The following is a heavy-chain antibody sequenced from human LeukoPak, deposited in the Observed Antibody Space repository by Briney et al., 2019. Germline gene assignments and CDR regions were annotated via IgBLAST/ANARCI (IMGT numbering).Heavy chain of an antibody. CDR2: IYTSGST. J-gene: IGHJ4*02. CDR3: ARDDMSLHQYYFDY. V-gene: IGHV4-4*07. D-gene: IGHD2-2*01. Sequence: EPSETLSLTCTVSIGFIRSYYWSWIRQPAGKGLEWIGRIYTSGSTNYNPSLKSRVTMSVDTSNNQFSLKLSSSPDVETALYYCARDDMSLHQYYFDYWGQGTLVTVSS. CDR1: IGFIRSYY.